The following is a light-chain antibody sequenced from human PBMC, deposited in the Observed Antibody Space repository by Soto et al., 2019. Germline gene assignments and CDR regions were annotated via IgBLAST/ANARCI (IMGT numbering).Light chain of an antibody. Sequence: QSVLTQPPSVSGAPGQRVTISCTASSSNIGAGYDVHWYQQLPGTVPKLLIYGNSNRPSGVPDRFSGSKSGTSASLAITGLQVEDEADYYCQSYDSSLSGGVFGGGTKVTVL. CDR1: SSNIGAGYD. CDR3: QSYDSSLSGGV. V-gene: IGLV1-40*01. CDR2: GNS. J-gene: IGLJ3*02.